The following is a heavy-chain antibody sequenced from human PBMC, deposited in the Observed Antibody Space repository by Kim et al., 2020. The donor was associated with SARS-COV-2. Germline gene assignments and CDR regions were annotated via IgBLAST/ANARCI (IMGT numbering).Heavy chain of an antibody. D-gene: IGHD3-22*01. CDR3: ARAPLSSGYYYVGGDY. Sequence: GGSLRLSCAASGFTFSSYGMHWVCQAPGKGLEWVAVIWYDGSNKYYADSVKGRFTISRDNSKNTLYLQMNSLRAEDTAVYYCARAPLSSGYYYVGGDYWGQGTLVTVSS. CDR2: IWYDGSNK. CDR1: GFTFSSYG. J-gene: IGHJ4*02. V-gene: IGHV3-33*01.